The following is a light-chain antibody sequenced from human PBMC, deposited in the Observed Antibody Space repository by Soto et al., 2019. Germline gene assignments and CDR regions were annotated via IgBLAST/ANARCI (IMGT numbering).Light chain of an antibody. J-gene: IGLJ2*01. Sequence: QSALTQPASVSGSPGQSITIPCTGTSSDVGGYNYVSWYQQHPGKAPKLLIYDVNIRPSGVSDRFSGSKSGNTASLTISGLQAEDEADYYCSSYTSSSTVFGGGTKLTVL. V-gene: IGLV2-14*03. CDR3: SSYTSSSTV. CDR1: SSDVGGYNY. CDR2: DVN.